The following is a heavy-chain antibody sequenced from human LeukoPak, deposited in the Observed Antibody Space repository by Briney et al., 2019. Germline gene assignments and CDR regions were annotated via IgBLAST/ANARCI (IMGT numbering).Heavy chain of an antibody. CDR3: ASGERWLQPIDY. V-gene: IGHV3-30-3*01. CDR1: GFTFSSYA. D-gene: IGHD5-24*01. Sequence: PGRSLRLSCAASGFTFSSYAMHWVRQAPGKGLEWVAVISYDGSNKYYADSVKGRFTISRDNSKNTLYLQMNSLRAEDTAVYYCASGERWLQPIDYWGQGTLVTVSS. CDR2: ISYDGSNK. J-gene: IGHJ4*02.